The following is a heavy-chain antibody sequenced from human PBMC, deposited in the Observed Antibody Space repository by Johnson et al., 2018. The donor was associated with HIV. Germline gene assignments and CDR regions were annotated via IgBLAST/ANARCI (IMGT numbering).Heavy chain of an antibody. CDR3: ARICGGDCWYDAFDI. CDR1: GFTFSSYD. J-gene: IGHJ3*02. CDR2: ISYDGSNK. V-gene: IGHV3-30*03. D-gene: IGHD2-21*02. Sequence: VQLVESGGGLVQPGGSLRLSCAASGFTFSSYDMHWVRQAPGKGLEWVAFISYDGSNKNSADSVRGRFTLSRDNSKKTLHLQMKSLRAEDTAVYYCARICGGDCWYDAFDIWGQGTMVTVSS.